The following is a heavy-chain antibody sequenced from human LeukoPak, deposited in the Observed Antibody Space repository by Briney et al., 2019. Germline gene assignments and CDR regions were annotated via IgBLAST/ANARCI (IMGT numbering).Heavy chain of an antibody. Sequence: SQTLSLTCTVSGGSISNSDYYWSWIRQHPGKGLEWIGYIYYSGSTYYNPSLKSRVSISVDTSKNQFSLKLSSVTAADTAVYYCARVGSCSGGSCYYRLFDYWGQGTLVTVSS. V-gene: IGHV4-31*03. J-gene: IGHJ4*02. D-gene: IGHD2-15*01. CDR1: GGSISNSDYY. CDR2: IYYSGST. CDR3: ARVGSCSGGSCYYRLFDY.